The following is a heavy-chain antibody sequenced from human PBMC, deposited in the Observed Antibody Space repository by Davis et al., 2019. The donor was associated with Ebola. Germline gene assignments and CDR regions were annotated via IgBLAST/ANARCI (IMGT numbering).Heavy chain of an antibody. V-gene: IGHV3-21*01. J-gene: IGHJ4*02. CDR3: ARDGSNSYLDY. CDR2: FGSTTNFI. CDR1: GFTISSHS. D-gene: IGHD6-6*01. Sequence: GESLKISCAASGFTISSHSMNWVRQAPGKGLECVSSFGSTTNFIYYADSVKGRFTISRDNAKNSLYLQMNSLRAEDTAVYYCARDGSNSYLDYWGQGKLVTVSS.